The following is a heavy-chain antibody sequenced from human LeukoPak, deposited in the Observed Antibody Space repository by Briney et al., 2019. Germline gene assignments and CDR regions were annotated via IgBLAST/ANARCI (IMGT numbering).Heavy chain of an antibody. CDR2: ISYDGSNK. Sequence: GRSLRLSCAASGFTFSSYGMHWVRQAPGKGLEWVAVISYDGSNKYYADSVKGRFTISRDNSKNTLYLQMNSLRAEDTAVYYCAKDLDYSSGWYPDYYGMDVWGQGTTVTVSS. J-gene: IGHJ6*02. CDR3: AKDLDYSSGWYPDYYGMDV. D-gene: IGHD6-19*01. CDR1: GFTFSSYG. V-gene: IGHV3-30*18.